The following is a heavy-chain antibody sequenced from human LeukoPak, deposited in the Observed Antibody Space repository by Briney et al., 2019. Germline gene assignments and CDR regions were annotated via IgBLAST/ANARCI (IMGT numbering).Heavy chain of an antibody. J-gene: IGHJ6*03. CDR1: GLTFSTYS. Sequence: GGSLRLSSAVSGLTFSTYSMSWVRQAPGRGLEWVSSISGNGANTYYADSVKGRFSISRDNSKKTAFLQMNSLRAEDTAVYYAVANMYKYMDVWGKGTTVTVSS. CDR2: ISGNGANT. D-gene: IGHD1-1*01. CDR3: VANMYKYMDV. V-gene: IGHV3-23*01.